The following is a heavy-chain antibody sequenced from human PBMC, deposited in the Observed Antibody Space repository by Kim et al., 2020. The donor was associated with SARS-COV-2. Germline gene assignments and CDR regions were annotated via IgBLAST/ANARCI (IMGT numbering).Heavy chain of an antibody. J-gene: IGHJ4*02. CDR2: ISWNSGSI. Sequence: GGSPRLSCAASGFTFDDYAMHWVRQAPGKGLEWVSGISWNSGSIGYADSVKGRFTISRDNAKNSLYLQMNSLRAEDTALYYCAKDIRGGFDWLLSVHFDYWGQGTLVTVSS. CDR1: GFTFDDYA. D-gene: IGHD3-9*01. CDR3: AKDIRGGFDWLLSVHFDY. V-gene: IGHV3-9*01.